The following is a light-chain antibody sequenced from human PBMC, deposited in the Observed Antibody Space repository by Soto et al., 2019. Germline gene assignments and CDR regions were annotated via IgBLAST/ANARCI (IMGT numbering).Light chain of an antibody. CDR3: QQYGSSPRT. CDR1: QTVSSNY. V-gene: IGKV3-20*01. CDR2: GAS. Sequence: EIVLMQSPGTLSLSPGERATLSCRASQTVSSNYLAWYQQKPGRAPRLLIYGASYRATGIPDRFSGSGSETDFTLTISRLEPEDFAVYYCQQYGSSPRTFGQGTKVDIK. J-gene: IGKJ1*01.